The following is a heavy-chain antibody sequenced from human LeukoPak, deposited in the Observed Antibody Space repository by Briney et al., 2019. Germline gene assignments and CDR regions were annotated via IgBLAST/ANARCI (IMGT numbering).Heavy chain of an antibody. CDR1: GYTFTGYY. D-gene: IGHD3-22*01. V-gene: IGHV1-2*06. Sequence: ASVKVSCKASGYTFTGYYTHWVPQAPGQGLEWMGRINPHSGGANYAQKFQGRITMTRDTSISTAYLELSRLRSDDTAVYFCARVRDSTGYYHRDAFNIWGQGTLVTVSS. CDR3: ARVRDSTGYYHRDAFNI. CDR2: INPHSGGA. J-gene: IGHJ3*02.